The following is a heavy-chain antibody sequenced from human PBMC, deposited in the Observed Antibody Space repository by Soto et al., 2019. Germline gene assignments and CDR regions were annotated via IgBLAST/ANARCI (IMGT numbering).Heavy chain of an antibody. D-gene: IGHD4-17*01. V-gene: IGHV3-9*02. CDR3: AKYMKWGGMTTIHYFDS. J-gene: IGHJ4*02. CDR1: GFTADDYA. Sequence: EVQLVESGGGLVQPGRSLRLSCVASGFTADDYAMHWVRQAPGKGLEWVSGISSNSDTIDYADSVKGRFTISRDNAXNXLFLQMNSLRPEDTALYYCAKYMKWGGMTTIHYFDSWGQGTLVTVSS. CDR2: ISSNSDTI.